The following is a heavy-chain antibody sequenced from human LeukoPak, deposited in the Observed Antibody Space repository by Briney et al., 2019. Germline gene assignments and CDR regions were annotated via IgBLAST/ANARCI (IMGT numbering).Heavy chain of an antibody. CDR3: ANPDSSGFYFSVRFDF. V-gene: IGHV3-23*01. D-gene: IGHD3-22*01. Sequence: PGGSLRLSCTASGFTFSSYAMSWVRQAPGKGLEWVSTMTGRGDNTYYADSVKGRFTVSRDNSNNVLYLQMNSLRVEDTAVYYCANPDSSGFYFSVRFDFWGQGTLGTVSS. J-gene: IGHJ4*02. CDR1: GFTFSSYA. CDR2: MTGRGDNT.